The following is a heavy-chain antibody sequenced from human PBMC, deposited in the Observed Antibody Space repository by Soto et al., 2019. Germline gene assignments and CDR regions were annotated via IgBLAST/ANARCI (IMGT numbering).Heavy chain of an antibody. Sequence: SETLSLTCTVSGGSISNYYWSWIRQPPGKGLEWIGYIYYSGSTNYNPSLKSRVTISVDTSKNQFSLKLSSVTAADTAVYYCAKGGGQWLANFDCWGQGTLVTVSS. CDR2: IYYSGST. V-gene: IGHV4-59*01. CDR1: GGSISNYY. D-gene: IGHD6-19*01. CDR3: AKGGGQWLANFDC. J-gene: IGHJ4*02.